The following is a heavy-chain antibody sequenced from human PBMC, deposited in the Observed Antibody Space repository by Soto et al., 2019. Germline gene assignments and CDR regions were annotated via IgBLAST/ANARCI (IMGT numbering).Heavy chain of an antibody. CDR2: ISAYNGNT. D-gene: IGHD3-22*01. CDR1: GYTFTSYG. CDR3: ARDPFYYDSSGAFDI. Sequence: ASLKVSCKASGYTFTSYGISWVRQAPGQGLEWMGWISAYNGNTNYAQKLQGRVTMTTDTSTSTAYMELRSLRSDDTAVYYCARDPFYYDSSGAFDIWGQGTMVTVSS. J-gene: IGHJ3*02. V-gene: IGHV1-18*01.